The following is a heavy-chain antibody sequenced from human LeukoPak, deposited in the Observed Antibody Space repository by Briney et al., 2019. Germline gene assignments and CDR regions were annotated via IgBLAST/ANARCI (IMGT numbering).Heavy chain of an antibody. Sequence: GGSLRLSCTASGFTFGDYALSWFRQAPGKGLEWIGRIKSKTDGETTNYAEPVRGRFTISRDDSKSAVYLQTNSLKIEDTAVYYCTTDLGTYYHGSQRLIPIDYWGQGTLVTVSS. CDR3: TTDLGTYYHGSQRLIPIDY. V-gene: IGHV3-15*01. CDR2: IKSKTDGETT. D-gene: IGHD3-10*01. J-gene: IGHJ4*02. CDR1: GFTFGDYA.